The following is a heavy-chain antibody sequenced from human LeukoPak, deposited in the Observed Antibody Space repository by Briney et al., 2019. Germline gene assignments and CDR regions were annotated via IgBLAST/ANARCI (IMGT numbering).Heavy chain of an antibody. CDR2: SYYRGST. Sequence: PSETLSLTCTVSGGSISSGDDYWRWSRQPRGKGLEWIGYSYYRGSTYDNPALKSRVTITVHKAKNQFSLKLSSVTAADTAVYYCARKTYSPTPSDAFDISGQGTMVTVSS. CDR3: ARKTYSPTPSDAFDI. V-gene: IGHV4-30-4*01. CDR1: GGSISSGDDY. J-gene: IGHJ3*02. D-gene: IGHD2-21*01.